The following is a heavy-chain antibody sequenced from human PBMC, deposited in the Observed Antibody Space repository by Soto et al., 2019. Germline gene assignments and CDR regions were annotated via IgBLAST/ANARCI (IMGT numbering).Heavy chain of an antibody. V-gene: IGHV3-15*01. CDR1: GITFSNAW. CDR2: IKSKTEGGST. Sequence: GGTLRLSCAASGITFSNAWMCWVRQAPGKGLKWVGRIKSKTEGGSTDYAAPLKGRCTISRDDSKNTLNLQLNSLKTEGTAVDYCYTDQCQWGQGALVTVSS. CDR3: YTDQCQ. J-gene: IGHJ4*02. D-gene: IGHD6-19*01.